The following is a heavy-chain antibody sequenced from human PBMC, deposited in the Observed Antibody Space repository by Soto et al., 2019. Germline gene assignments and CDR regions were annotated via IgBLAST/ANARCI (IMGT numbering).Heavy chain of an antibody. CDR3: AREGVAPSCYYGMDI. V-gene: IGHV1-18*01. Sequence: QVQLVQSGAEVKKPGASVKVSCKASGYTFTRSGISWARQAPGQGPEWMGWISSYNGDTNYAQTFQGRVTMTTDTSTSKAYMELRSLRSDDTAVYYCAREGVAPSCYYGMDIWGQGTTVTVSS. J-gene: IGHJ6*02. CDR2: ISSYNGDT. CDR1: GYTFTRSG. D-gene: IGHD5-12*01.